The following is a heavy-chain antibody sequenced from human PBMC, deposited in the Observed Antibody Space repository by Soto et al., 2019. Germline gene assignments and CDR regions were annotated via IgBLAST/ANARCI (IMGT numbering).Heavy chain of an antibody. D-gene: IGHD3-16*01. CDR3: AKGLGGLDY. J-gene: IGHJ4*02. V-gene: IGHV3-33*06. CDR1: GFSFSRYS. CDR2: IWYDGSKS. Sequence: QVQLVXSXXGXVQPGXSLXXSCAASGFSFSRYSMNWVRQAPGKGLEWVAVIWYDGSKSLYVDSVKGRFTISRDNSNNMLFLQMSSLRVEDTAVYYCAKGLGGLDYWGQGTLVTVSS.